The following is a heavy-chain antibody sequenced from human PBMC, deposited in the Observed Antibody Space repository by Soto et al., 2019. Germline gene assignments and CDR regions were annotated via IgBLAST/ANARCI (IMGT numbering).Heavy chain of an antibody. V-gene: IGHV1-46*01. CDR3: ARGGAPTIDPDNYYCYCMYV. CDR1: GSPFTSYY. Sequence: XSVKVDCKASGSPFTSYYRHWVRQAPGQGLEWMGIINPGGGSTNYAQKFQCRVTMTRDTSTSTVYMELSSLRSEDTAVYYCARGGAPTIDPDNYYCYCMYVCAQGTTVSVSS. CDR2: INPGGGST. D-gene: IGHD1-26*01. J-gene: IGHJ6*02.